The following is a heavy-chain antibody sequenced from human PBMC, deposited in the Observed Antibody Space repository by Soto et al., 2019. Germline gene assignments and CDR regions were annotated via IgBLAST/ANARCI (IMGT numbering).Heavy chain of an antibody. CDR1: GYSFTTYS. Sequence: GESLKISCQGSGYSFTTYSVGWVRQLPGRGLEWMGIIHPGDSDTRYSPFFQGQVTISADNSISTAYLQWSSLKASDTAMYYCARHNRYSSTWFEGWFDPWGQGTLVTVSS. V-gene: IGHV5-51*01. J-gene: IGHJ5*02. CDR2: IHPGDSDT. D-gene: IGHD6-13*01. CDR3: ARHNRYSSTWFEGWFDP.